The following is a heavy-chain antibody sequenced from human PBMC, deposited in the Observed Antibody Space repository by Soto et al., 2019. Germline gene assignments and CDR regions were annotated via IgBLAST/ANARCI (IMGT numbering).Heavy chain of an antibody. CDR2: IYHSGST. CDR1: GGSISSGGYS. V-gene: IGHV4-30-2*01. Sequence: SETLSLTCAVSGGSISSGGYSWSWIRLPPGKGLEWIGYIYHSGSTYYNPSLMSRVTISVDRSKNQFSLKLSSVTAADTAVYYCARGSGYCSGGSCSNWFDPWGQGTLVTVSS. D-gene: IGHD2-15*01. J-gene: IGHJ5*02. CDR3: ARGSGYCSGGSCSNWFDP.